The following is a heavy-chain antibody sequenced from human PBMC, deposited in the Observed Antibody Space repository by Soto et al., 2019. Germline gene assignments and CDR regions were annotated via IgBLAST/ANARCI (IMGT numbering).Heavy chain of an antibody. D-gene: IGHD6-6*01. CDR2: ISYDGSNK. CDR3: AKDHLARKLLNWFDP. J-gene: IGHJ5*02. Sequence: GGSLRLSCAASGFTFSSYGMHWVRQAPGKGLEWVAVISYDGSNKYYADSVKGRFTISRDNSKNTLYLQMNSLRAEDTAVYYCAKDHLARKLLNWFDPWGQGTLVTVSS. CDR1: GFTFSSYG. V-gene: IGHV3-30*18.